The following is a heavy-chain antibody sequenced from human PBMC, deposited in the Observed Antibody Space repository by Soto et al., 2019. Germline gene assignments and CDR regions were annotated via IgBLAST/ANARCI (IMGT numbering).Heavy chain of an antibody. CDR3: AKDVGDDPRGRWYFYYYCDGMDV. D-gene: IGHD3-16*01. CDR2: ISGSGGST. Sequence: EVQLLESGGGLVQPGGSLRLSCAASGFTFSSYAMSWVRQAPGKGLEWVSAISGSGGSTYYADSVKGRFTISRDNSHNKRYLQMNSLRAEDTAVYYGAKDVGDDPRGRWYFYYYCDGMDVWGQGTTVTVSS. V-gene: IGHV3-23*01. J-gene: IGHJ6*02. CDR1: GFTFSSYA.